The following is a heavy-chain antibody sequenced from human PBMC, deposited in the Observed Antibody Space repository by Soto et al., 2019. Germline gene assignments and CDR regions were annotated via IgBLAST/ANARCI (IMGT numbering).Heavy chain of an antibody. CDR1: GGSVSSGDYY. J-gene: IGHJ5*02. Sequence: SETLSLTCTVSGGSVSSGDYYWSWIRQPPGKGLEWIGYIYYSGSTNYNPSLKSRVSISLDTSKNQFSLRLTSVTAADTAVYYCARIPVDTYMINWFNPWGQGTLVTVSS. V-gene: IGHV4-61*08. D-gene: IGHD5-18*01. CDR3: ARIPVDTYMINWFNP. CDR2: IYYSGST.